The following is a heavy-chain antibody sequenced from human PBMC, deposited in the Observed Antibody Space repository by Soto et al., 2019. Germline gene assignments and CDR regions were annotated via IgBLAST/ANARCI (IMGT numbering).Heavy chain of an antibody. V-gene: IGHV1-3*01. D-gene: IGHD3-9*01. Sequence: QAQLVQSGAEVRKPGASIKVSCGTSGYTFADYILHWVRLAPGQGLEWMGWINAANGNTRYSKKLQGRLTITRDTSAGTAYMELTSLTPEDSAVYYCARDRLDIVSLRYLDAFDIWGQGTMVTVSS. CDR2: INAANGNT. CDR1: GYTFADYI. J-gene: IGHJ3*02. CDR3: ARDRLDIVSLRYLDAFDI.